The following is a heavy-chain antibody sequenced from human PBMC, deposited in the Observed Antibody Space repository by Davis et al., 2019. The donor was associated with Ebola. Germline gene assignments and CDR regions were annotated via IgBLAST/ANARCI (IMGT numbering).Heavy chain of an antibody. Sequence: PGGSLRLSCTVSGGSINSNTFYWGWIRQSPGKGLEWIGRIYYSGAPDYNASLKGRVTLSVDRSKNQFSLRLSSVSAADTAVYYCARLGYSSSFMDVWGTGTTVIVSS. CDR1: GGSINSNTFY. CDR3: ARLGYSSSFMDV. CDR2: IYYSGAP. V-gene: IGHV4-39*07. J-gene: IGHJ6*03. D-gene: IGHD6-19*01.